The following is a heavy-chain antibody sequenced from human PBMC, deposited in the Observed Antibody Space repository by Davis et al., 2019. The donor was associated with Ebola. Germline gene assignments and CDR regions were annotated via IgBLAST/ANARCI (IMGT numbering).Heavy chain of an antibody. CDR3: ARRTTYDYVWGSFDY. CDR2: IYPGDSDT. V-gene: IGHV5-51*01. Sequence: GGSLRLSCKGSGYSFTSYWIGWVRQMPGKGLEWMGIIYPGDSDTRYSPSFQGQVTISADKSISTAYLQWSSLKASDTAMYYCARRTTYDYVWGSFDYWGQGTLVTVSS. J-gene: IGHJ4*02. CDR1: GYSFTSYW. D-gene: IGHD3-16*01.